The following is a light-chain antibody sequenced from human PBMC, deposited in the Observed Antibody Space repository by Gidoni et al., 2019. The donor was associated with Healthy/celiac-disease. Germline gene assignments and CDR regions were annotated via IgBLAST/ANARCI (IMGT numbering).Light chain of an antibody. Sequence: DIVLTHSPYSLAVSLGERATINCKSSQSVLYSSNNKNYLAWYQQKPGQPPKLLIYWASTRESGVPDRFSGSGSGKDFTLTISSLQAEDVAVYYCQQYYSTPLTFGGGTKVEIK. CDR1: QSVLYSSNNKNY. CDR3: QQYYSTPLT. V-gene: IGKV4-1*01. J-gene: IGKJ4*01. CDR2: WAS.